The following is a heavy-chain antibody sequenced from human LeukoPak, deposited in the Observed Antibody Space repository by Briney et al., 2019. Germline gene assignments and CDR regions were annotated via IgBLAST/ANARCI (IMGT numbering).Heavy chain of an antibody. J-gene: IGHJ4*02. V-gene: IGHV1-2*02. CDR2: INPNSGGT. D-gene: IGHD3-22*01. CDR3: ARAITMIVVGGY. Sequence: ASVKVSCKASGYTFTSYYMHWVRQAPGQGLEWMGWINPNSGGTNYAQKFQGRVTMTRDTSISTAYMELSRLRSDDTAVYYCARAITMIVVGGYWGQGTLVTVSS. CDR1: GYTFTSYY.